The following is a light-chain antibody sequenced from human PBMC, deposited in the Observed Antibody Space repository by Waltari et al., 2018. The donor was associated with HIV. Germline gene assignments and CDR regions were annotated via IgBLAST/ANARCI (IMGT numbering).Light chain of an antibody. CDR1: QNVITN. J-gene: IGKJ1*01. V-gene: IGKV3-15*01. CDR2: GAS. Sequence: EIVMTQSPATLSVSLGESVTLSCRASQNVITNLAWYQQKPGQAPSLLIYGASTRASGIPARFTGGGSGSDFTLTINSLQSEDCGLYYCQQYNGWPRTFGQGTKV. CDR3: QQYNGWPRT.